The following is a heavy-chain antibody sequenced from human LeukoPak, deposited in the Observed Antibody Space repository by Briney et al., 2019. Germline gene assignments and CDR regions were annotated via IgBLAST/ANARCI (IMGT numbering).Heavy chain of an antibody. D-gene: IGHD2-2*01. V-gene: IGHV3-9*01. CDR2: ISWNSGSI. CDR1: GFTFDDYA. J-gene: IGHJ5*02. CDR3: AKAYCRSTSCYEDWFDP. Sequence: PGGSLRLSCAASGFTFDDYAMHWVRQAPGTGLEWVSGISWNSGSIGYEDSVKGRFTISRDNAKNSLYLQMNSLRAEDTAVYYCAKAYCRSTSCYEDWFDPWGQGTLVTVSS.